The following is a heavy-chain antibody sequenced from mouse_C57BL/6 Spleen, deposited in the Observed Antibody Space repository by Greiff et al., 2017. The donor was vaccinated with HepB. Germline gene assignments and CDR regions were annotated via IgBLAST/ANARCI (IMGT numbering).Heavy chain of an antibody. Sequence: VKVVESGPGLVAPSQSLSITCTVSGFSLTSYGVDWVRQPPGKGLEWLGVIWGGGSTNYNSALMSRLSISKDNSKSQVFLKMNSLQTDDTAIYYCAKHYYGSSYDYYAMDYWGQGTSVTVSS. CDR3: AKHYYGSSYDYYAMDY. CDR1: GFSLTSYG. D-gene: IGHD1-1*01. J-gene: IGHJ4*01. CDR2: IWGGGST. V-gene: IGHV2-9*01.